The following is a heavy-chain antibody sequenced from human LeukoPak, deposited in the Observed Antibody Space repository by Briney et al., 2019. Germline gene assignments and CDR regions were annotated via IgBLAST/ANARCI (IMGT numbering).Heavy chain of an antibody. V-gene: IGHV3-23*01. CDR3: AKGFSVYYDSSGYGM. CDR1: GFTFSSYA. D-gene: IGHD3-22*01. Sequence: GGSLRLSCAASGFTFSSYAMSWVRQAPGKGLEWVSAISGSGGSTYYADSVKGRFTISRDNSKNTLYLQMNSLRAEDTAVYYCAKGFSVYYDSSGYGMWGQGTLVTVSS. J-gene: IGHJ4*02. CDR2: ISGSGGST.